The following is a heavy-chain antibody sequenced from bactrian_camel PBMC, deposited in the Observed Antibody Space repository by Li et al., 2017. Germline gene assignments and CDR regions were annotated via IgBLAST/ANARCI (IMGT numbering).Heavy chain of an antibody. CDR2: TDSAFLDI. J-gene: IGHJ4*01. V-gene: IGHV3S1*01. CDR3: ATVEPPRWIGYSFGGYEYNY. Sequence: HVQLVESGGGSVQAGGSLRLSCAGSGFSTTSGCMGWFRQAPGLDHEEVAVTDSAFLDILYGDSVKGRFTVSRDIAKNTVYLQMNSLKSEDTALYYCATVEPPRWIGYSFGGYEYNYWGQGTQVTVS. CDR1: GFSTTSGC. D-gene: IGHD5*01.